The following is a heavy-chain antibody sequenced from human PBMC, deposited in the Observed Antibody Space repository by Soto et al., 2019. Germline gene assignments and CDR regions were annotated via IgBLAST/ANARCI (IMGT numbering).Heavy chain of an antibody. CDR1: GFTFSSYA. J-gene: IGHJ4*02. CDR3: ARESITMVRGVIFDY. D-gene: IGHD3-10*01. Sequence: GGSLGLSCAASGFTFSSYAMHWVRQAPGKGLEWVAVISYDGSNKYYADSVKGRFTISRDNSKNTLYLQMNSLRAEDTAVYYCARESITMVRGVIFDYWGQGTLVTVSS. CDR2: ISYDGSNK. V-gene: IGHV3-30-3*01.